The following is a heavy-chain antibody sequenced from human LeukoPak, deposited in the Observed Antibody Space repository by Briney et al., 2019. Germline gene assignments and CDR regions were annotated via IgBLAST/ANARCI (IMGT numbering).Heavy chain of an antibody. CDR2: IYYSGST. CDR1: GGSISSSSYY. D-gene: IGHD2-2*01. CDR3: ARQLGYCSSTSCYADRVDY. V-gene: IGHV4-39*01. Sequence: SETLSLTCTVSGGSISSSSYYWGWIRQHPGKGLEWIGSIYYSGSTYYNPSLKSRVTISVDTSKNQFSLKLSSVTAADTAVYYCARQLGYCSSTSCYADRVDYWGQGTLVTVSS. J-gene: IGHJ4*02.